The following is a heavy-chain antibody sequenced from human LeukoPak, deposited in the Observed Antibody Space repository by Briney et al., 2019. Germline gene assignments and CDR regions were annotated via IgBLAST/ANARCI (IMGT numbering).Heavy chain of an antibody. J-gene: IGHJ6*03. CDR2: ISYDGGNK. CDR3: AKDATGSYYYMDV. Sequence: PGRSLRLSCAASGFTFSSYGMHWVRQAPGKGLEWVAVISYDGGNKYYADSVKGRFTISRDNSKNTLYLQMNSLRAEDTAVYYCAKDATGSYYYMDVWGKGTTVTVSS. CDR1: GFTFSSYG. V-gene: IGHV3-30*18. D-gene: IGHD3-10*01.